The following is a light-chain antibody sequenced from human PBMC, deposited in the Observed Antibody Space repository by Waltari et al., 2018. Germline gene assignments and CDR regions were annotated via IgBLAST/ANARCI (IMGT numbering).Light chain of an antibody. V-gene: IGLV3-25*03. Sequence: SYELTQPPSVSVSPGQTARITCSGDALSSQWAFWYQQKPGRSPVLLIYKNVERPSEIPARFSGSHSGTTVTLTISGVQAEDEADYYCQSRDSTTLFVFGAETKLTVL. J-gene: IGLJ2*01. CDR1: ALSSQW. CDR3: QSRDSTTLFV. CDR2: KNV.